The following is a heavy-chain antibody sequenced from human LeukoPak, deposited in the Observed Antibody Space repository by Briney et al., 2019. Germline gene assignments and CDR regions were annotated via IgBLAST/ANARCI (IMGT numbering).Heavy chain of an antibody. CDR2: IKQDGSKK. CDR3: TRVGYIDEGIDY. V-gene: IGHV3-7*04. CDR1: GFTFSDHY. D-gene: IGHD5-24*01. Sequence: GGSLRLSCAASGFTFSDHYMDWVRQAPGKGLEWVANIKQDGSKKSYVDSVKGRFTISRDNAKNSLYLQMNSLRAEDTAIYYCTRVGYIDEGIDYWGQGTLVTVSS. J-gene: IGHJ4*02.